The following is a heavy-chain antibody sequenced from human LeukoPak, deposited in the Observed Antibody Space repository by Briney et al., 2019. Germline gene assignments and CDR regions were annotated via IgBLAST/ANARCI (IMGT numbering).Heavy chain of an antibody. Sequence: PGGSLRLSCAASGFTFDDYAMHWVRQAPGKGPEWVSGISWNSGSIGYADSVKGRFTISRDNAKNSLYLQMNSLRAEDTALYYCAKDGEYSSSSGFFDYWGQGTLVTVSS. D-gene: IGHD6-6*01. CDR3: AKDGEYSSSSGFFDY. V-gene: IGHV3-9*01. CDR1: GFTFDDYA. CDR2: ISWNSGSI. J-gene: IGHJ4*02.